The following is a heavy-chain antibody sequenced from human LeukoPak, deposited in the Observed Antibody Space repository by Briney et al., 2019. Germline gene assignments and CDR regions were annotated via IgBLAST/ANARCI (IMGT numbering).Heavy chain of an antibody. D-gene: IGHD3-22*01. CDR3: ARGSPDYYDSSGYYYGFFDY. Sequence: GGSLRLSCAASGFTFSSYSMNWVRQAPGKGLEWVSYISSSSGTIYYADSVKGRFTISRDNAKNSLYLQMNSLRAEDTAVYYCARGSPDYYDSSGYYYGFFDYWGQGTLVTVSS. J-gene: IGHJ4*02. CDR1: GFTFSSYS. CDR2: ISSSSGTI. V-gene: IGHV3-48*01.